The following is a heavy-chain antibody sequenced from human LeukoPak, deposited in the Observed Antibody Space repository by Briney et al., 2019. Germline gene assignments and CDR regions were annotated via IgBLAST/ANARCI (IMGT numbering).Heavy chain of an antibody. J-gene: IGHJ4*02. CDR1: GFTFDDYA. V-gene: IGHV3-23*01. CDR2: ISGSGGST. D-gene: IGHD3-16*02. Sequence: AGGSLRLSCAASGFTFDDYAMPWVRQAPGKGLEWVSAISGSGGSTYYADSVKGRFTISRDNSKNTLYLQMNSLRAEDTAVYYCAKDTGYDYVWGSYRYLDYFDYWGQGTLVTVSS. CDR3: AKDTGYDYVWGSYRYLDYFDY.